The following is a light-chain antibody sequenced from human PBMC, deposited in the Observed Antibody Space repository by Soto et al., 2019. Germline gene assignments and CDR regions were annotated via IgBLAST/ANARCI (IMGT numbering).Light chain of an antibody. CDR1: QSISSW. CDR2: KAS. Sequence: DIQMTQSPSTLSASVGDRVTITCRASQSISSWLAWYQQKPGKAPKLLIYKASSLECGVPSRFSGSGSGTEFTLTISSLQPDDFATYYCQQYNSYLYTFGQGTELEIK. J-gene: IGKJ2*01. CDR3: QQYNSYLYT. V-gene: IGKV1-5*03.